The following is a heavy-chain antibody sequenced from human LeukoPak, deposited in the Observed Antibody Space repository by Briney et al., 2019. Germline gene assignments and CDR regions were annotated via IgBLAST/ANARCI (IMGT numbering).Heavy chain of an antibody. CDR2: IYYSGST. V-gene: IGHV4-59*01. CDR1: GGSISSYY. D-gene: IGHD2-2*01. J-gene: IGHJ4*02. CDR3: ARGYCSSTSCPVDY. Sequence: SETLSLTCTVSGGSISSYYWSWIRQPPGKGLEWIGYIYYSGSTNYNPSLKSRVTISVDTSKYQFSLKLSSVTAADTAVYYCARGYCSSTSCPVDYWGQGTLVTVSS.